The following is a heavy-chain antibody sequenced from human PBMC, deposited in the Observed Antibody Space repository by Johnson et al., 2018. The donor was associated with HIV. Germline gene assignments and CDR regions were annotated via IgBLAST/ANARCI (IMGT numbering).Heavy chain of an antibody. CDR3: AREPGSNSRLGAFDR. CDR2: IYSGGST. CDR1: GFTVSSNY. D-gene: IGHD1-14*01. J-gene: IGHJ3*02. V-gene: IGHV3-66*02. Sequence: VQLVESGGGLVQPGGSLRLSCAAFGFTVSSNYMSWVRQAPGKGLEWVSVIYSGGSTYYADSVKGRFTISRDNSKNTLYRQMNSLRAEDTAVYYCAREPGSNSRLGAFDRWGQGTMVTVSS.